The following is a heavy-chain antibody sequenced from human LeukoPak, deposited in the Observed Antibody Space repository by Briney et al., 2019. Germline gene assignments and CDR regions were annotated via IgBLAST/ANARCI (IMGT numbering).Heavy chain of an antibody. CDR2: INPKSGGT. CDR1: GYTFTGYY. D-gene: IGHD1-26*01. V-gene: IGHV1-2*02. CDR3: ARSIVGAIPIDY. Sequence: ASVKVSCKASGYTFTGYYMHWVRQAPGQGLEWMGWINPKSGGTNYAQKFQGRVTMTRDTSIRTAYMELSSLRSDDTAVYYCARSIVGAIPIDYWGQGTLVTVSS. J-gene: IGHJ4*02.